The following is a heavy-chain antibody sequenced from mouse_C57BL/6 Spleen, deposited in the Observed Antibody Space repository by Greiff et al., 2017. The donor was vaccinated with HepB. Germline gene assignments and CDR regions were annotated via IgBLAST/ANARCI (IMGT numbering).Heavy chain of an antibody. Sequence: VQLKQPGAELVRPGSSVKLSCKASGYTFTSYWMDWVKQRPGQGLEWIGNIYPSDSETHYNQKFKDKATLTVDKSSSTAYMQLSSLTSEDSAVYYCASYYYGSSYGYFDVWGTGTTVTVSS. CDR1: GYTFTSYW. J-gene: IGHJ1*03. V-gene: IGHV1-61*01. CDR3: ASYYYGSSYGYFDV. D-gene: IGHD1-1*01. CDR2: IYPSDSET.